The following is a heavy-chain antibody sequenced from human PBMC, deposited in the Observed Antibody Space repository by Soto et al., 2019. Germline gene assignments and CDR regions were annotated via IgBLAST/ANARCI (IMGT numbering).Heavy chain of an antibody. CDR2: IGSSGGNT. CDR1: GFTFSSYT. CDR3: AIDGGSSYYYYMDV. V-gene: IGHV3-23*01. Sequence: EVQLLESGGGLVQPGGSLRLSCAASGFTFSSYTMTWVRQAPGKGQEWVAAIGSSGGNTDYADSVKGRFTISRDNSKKTLYLQMSSPRAEDTAVYYWAIDGGSSYYYYMDVWGKGTTLTVSS. J-gene: IGHJ6*03. D-gene: IGHD2-15*01.